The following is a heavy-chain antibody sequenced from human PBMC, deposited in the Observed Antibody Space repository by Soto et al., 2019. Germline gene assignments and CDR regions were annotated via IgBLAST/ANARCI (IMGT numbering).Heavy chain of an antibody. D-gene: IGHD2-2*01. J-gene: IGHJ5*02. V-gene: IGHV3-23*01. CDR1: GFTFSIYA. Sequence: GGSLRLSCAASGFTFSIYAMSWVRQAPGKGLEWVSAISGSGGSKYYADSVKGRFTISRDNSKNTLYLQMNSLRAEDTAVYYCAKDRIEYQLFKWFDPWGQGTLVTVSS. CDR2: ISGSGGSK. CDR3: AKDRIEYQLFKWFDP.